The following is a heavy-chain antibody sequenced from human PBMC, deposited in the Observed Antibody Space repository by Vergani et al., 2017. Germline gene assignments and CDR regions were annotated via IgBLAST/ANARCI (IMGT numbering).Heavy chain of an antibody. Sequence: EVRLVESGGGLVQPGGSVRLSCAASGFTFSGYWMHWVRQDAGRGLVSVSFIAHNGRKPDYADSVKGRFTISRDNAKNTLFLQMNRLRAEDTAIYYCVRGTSDWKGLDFWGRGTRVTVSS. J-gene: IGHJ4*01. D-gene: IGHD6-19*01. CDR1: GFTFSGYW. V-gene: IGHV3-74*01. CDR3: VRGTSDWKGLDF. CDR2: IAHNGRKP.